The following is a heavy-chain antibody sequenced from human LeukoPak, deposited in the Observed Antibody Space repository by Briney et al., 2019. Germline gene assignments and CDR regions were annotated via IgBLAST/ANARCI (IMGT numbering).Heavy chain of an antibody. D-gene: IGHD2-21*02. CDR3: ASDVVTAIISY. V-gene: IGHV3-48*03. CDR1: GFTFRSYE. Sequence: PGGSLRLSCAASGFTFRSYEMNWVRQAPGKGLEWVSYISSSGSTIYYADSVKGRFTISRDNAKNSLYLQMNSLRAEDTAVYYCASDVVTAIISYWGQGTLVTVSS. CDR2: ISSSGSTI. J-gene: IGHJ4*02.